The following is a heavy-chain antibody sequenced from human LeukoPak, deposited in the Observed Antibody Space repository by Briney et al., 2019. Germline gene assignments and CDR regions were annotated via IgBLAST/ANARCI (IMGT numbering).Heavy chain of an antibody. Sequence: PGGSLRLSCAASGFTVSSNYMSWVRQAPGKGLEWVSVIYSGGSTYYADSVKGRFTISRDNSKNTLYLQMNSLRAEDTAVYYCASGPRIYYDFWSGYYYNYWGQGTLVTVSS. D-gene: IGHD3-3*01. CDR3: ASGPRIYYDFWSGYYYNY. V-gene: IGHV3-53*01. J-gene: IGHJ4*02. CDR2: IYSGGST. CDR1: GFTVSSNY.